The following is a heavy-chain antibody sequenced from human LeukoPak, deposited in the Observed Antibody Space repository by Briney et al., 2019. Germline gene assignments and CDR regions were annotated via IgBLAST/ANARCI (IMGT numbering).Heavy chain of an antibody. J-gene: IGHJ4*02. CDR3: ARADSDYGGNLYYYFDY. Sequence: SQTLSLTCAISGDSVSSNSAAWNWIRQSPSRGLEWLGRTYYRSKWYNDYAVSVKSRITINPDTSKNQFSLQLNSVTPEDTAVYYCARADSDYGGNLYYYFDYWGQGTLVTVSS. V-gene: IGHV6-1*01. CDR1: GDSVSSNSAA. CDR2: TYYRSKWYN. D-gene: IGHD4-23*01.